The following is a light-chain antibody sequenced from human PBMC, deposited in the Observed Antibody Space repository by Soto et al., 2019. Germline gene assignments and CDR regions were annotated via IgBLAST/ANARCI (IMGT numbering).Light chain of an antibody. CDR2: EVT. CDR1: SSDIGTYYY. V-gene: IGLV2-8*01. Sequence: QSVLTQPPSASGSPGQSVTISCTGTSSDIGTYYYVSWYQQHPGKAPKLMIYEVTNRPSGVTDRFSGSKSGNTASLTVSGLPAEDEADYYCSLYAGSNKHVFGTGTKVTVL. CDR3: SLYAGSNKHV. J-gene: IGLJ1*01.